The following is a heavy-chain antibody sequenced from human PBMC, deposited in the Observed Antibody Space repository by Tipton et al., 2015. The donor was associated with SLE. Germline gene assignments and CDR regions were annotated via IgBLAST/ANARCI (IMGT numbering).Heavy chain of an antibody. V-gene: IGHV3-15*01. CDR1: GYSISSGH. J-gene: IGHJ4*02. Sequence: GLVKPSETLSLTCTVSGYSISSGHLWGWIRQAPGKGLEWVGRIKSKIHGGTTDYAAPAKGRFTISRDDSKNTLYLQMNSLKTEDTAVYYCTTGPDWYSTLDYWGQGTLVTVSS. CDR2: IKSKIHGGTT. CDR3: TTGPDWYSTLDY. D-gene: IGHD2-21*01.